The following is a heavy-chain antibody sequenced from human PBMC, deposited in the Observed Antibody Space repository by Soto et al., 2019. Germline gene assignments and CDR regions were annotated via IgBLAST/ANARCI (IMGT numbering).Heavy chain of an antibody. Sequence: SETLSLTCTVSGGSISSYYWSWIRQPPGKGLEWIGYIYYSGSTNYNPSLKSRVTISVDTSKNQFSLKLSSVTAADTAVYYCARSTVSEYFQHWGQGTLVTVSS. CDR2: IYYSGST. V-gene: IGHV4-59*01. D-gene: IGHD4-17*01. CDR1: GGSISSYY. CDR3: ARSTVSEYFQH. J-gene: IGHJ1*01.